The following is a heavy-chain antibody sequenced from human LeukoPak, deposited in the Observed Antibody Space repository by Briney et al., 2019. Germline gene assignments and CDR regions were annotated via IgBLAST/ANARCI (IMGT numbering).Heavy chain of an antibody. CDR2: ISGSGGST. V-gene: IGHV3-23*01. Sequence: GGSLRLSCAASRFTFSNFAMSWVRQAPGRGLEWVSAISGSGGSTYYADSVKGRFTISRDNSKNALFLQMNSLRAEDTAVYYCAKSGPYCSSTSCNYFDYWGQGTWSPSPQ. CDR3: AKSGPYCSSTSCNYFDY. D-gene: IGHD2-2*01. CDR1: RFTFSNFA. J-gene: IGHJ4*02.